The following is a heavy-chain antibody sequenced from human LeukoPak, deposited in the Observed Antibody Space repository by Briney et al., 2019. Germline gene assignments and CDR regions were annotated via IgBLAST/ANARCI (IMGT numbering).Heavy chain of an antibody. V-gene: IGHV3-64*01. D-gene: IGHD3-10*01. Sequence: HPGGSLRLSCAASGFTFSTYAMHWVRQAPGKGLEYVSAIKNNGGGTYYASSVQGRFTVSRDNSRSTLYLQMDRLRPDDMAIYYCARVQSTVRGIQGPFDLWGQGTLVTVS. J-gene: IGHJ4*02. CDR1: GFTFSTYA. CDR3: ARVQSTVRGIQGPFDL. CDR2: IKNNGGGT.